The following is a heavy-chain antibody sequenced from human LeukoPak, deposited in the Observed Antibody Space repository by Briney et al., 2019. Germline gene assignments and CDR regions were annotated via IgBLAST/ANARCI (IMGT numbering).Heavy chain of an antibody. CDR1: GLTFSSYG. D-gene: IGHD3-22*01. J-gene: IGHJ1*01. CDR3: ASGRSSGSIGFQH. CDR2: IRYDGSNK. Sequence: GGSLRLSCAASGLTFSSYGMHWVRHAPGKGLGWVAFIRYDGSNKYYADSVKGRFTISRDNSKNTLYLQMNSLRAEDTAMYYCASGRSSGSIGFQHWGQGTLVTVSS. V-gene: IGHV3-30*02.